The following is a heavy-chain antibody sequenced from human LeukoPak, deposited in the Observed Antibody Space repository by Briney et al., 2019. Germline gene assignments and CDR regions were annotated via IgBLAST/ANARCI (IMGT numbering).Heavy chain of an antibody. V-gene: IGHV4-61*01. CDR1: GGSVSSGSYY. Sequence: SETLSLTCTVSGGSVSSGSYYWSWIRQPPGKGLEWIGYIYYSGSTNYNPSLKSRVTISVDTSKNQFSLKLSSVTAADKAVYYCARLPSGTRLDYWGQGTLVTVSS. D-gene: IGHD3/OR15-3a*01. J-gene: IGHJ4*02. CDR2: IYYSGST. CDR3: ARLPSGTRLDY.